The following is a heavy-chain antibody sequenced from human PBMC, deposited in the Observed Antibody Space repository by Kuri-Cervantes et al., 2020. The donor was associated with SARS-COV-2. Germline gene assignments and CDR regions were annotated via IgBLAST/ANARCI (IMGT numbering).Heavy chain of an antibody. J-gene: IGHJ4*02. CDR2: IYYSGGT. V-gene: IGHV4-39*01. CDR3: ARLDQYDFWSGYYFDY. Sequence: EALKISCTVSGGSISGRIYFWGWVRQPPGRGLEWIGTIYYSGGTYYNLALKSQVTISVDTSKNQFSLKLSSVTAADTAVYYCARLDQYDFWSGYYFDYWGQGTLVTVSS. D-gene: IGHD3-3*01. CDR1: GGSISGRIYF.